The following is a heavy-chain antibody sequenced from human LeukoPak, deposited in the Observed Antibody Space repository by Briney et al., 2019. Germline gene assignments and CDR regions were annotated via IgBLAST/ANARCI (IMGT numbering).Heavy chain of an antibody. CDR3: ARYYSGHVDAFDI. CDR1: GYTFTSYD. J-gene: IGHJ3*02. CDR2: MNPNSGNT. V-gene: IGHV1-8*03. Sequence: GASVKVSCKASGYTFTSYDINWVRQATGQGLEWMGWMNPNSGNTGYAQKFQGRVTITRNTSISTAYMELSSLRSEDTAVYYCARYYSGHVDAFDIWGQGTMVTVSS. D-gene: IGHD3-10*01.